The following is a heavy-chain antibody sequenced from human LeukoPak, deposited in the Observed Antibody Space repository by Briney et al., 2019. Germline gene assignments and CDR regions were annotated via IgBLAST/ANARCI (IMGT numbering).Heavy chain of an antibody. CDR1: GLTFRSYD. D-gene: IGHD3-22*01. CDR3: AREDSSGAFDI. CDR2: VWYDESNK. J-gene: IGHJ3*02. Sequence: PGRSLRLSCAASGLTFRSYDMHWVRQAPGKGLEWVAVVWYDESNKYYVDSVKGRFTISRDNSKNTLYLQMNSMRVEDTALYYCAREDSSGAFDIWGQGTMVTVSS. V-gene: IGHV3-33*01.